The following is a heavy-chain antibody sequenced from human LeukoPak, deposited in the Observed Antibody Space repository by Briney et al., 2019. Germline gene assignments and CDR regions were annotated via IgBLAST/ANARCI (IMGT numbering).Heavy chain of an antibody. Sequence: GGSLRLSCAASGFTFSSYGMSWVRQAPGKGLEWVSAISGSGGSTYYADSVKGRFTISRDNAKNSLYLQMNSLRAEDTAVYYCARDLGVAGNFDYWGQGTLVTVSS. CDR1: GFTFSSYG. CDR3: ARDLGVAGNFDY. V-gene: IGHV3-23*01. J-gene: IGHJ4*02. D-gene: IGHD6-19*01. CDR2: ISGSGGST.